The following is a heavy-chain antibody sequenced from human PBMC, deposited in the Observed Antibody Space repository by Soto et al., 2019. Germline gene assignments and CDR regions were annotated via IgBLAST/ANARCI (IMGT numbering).Heavy chain of an antibody. D-gene: IGHD2-2*01. J-gene: IGHJ4*02. Sequence: GASVKVSCKASGYTFTSYGISWVRQAPGQGLEWMGWISAYNGNTNYAQKLQGRVTMTTDTSTSTAYMELRSLRSDDTAVYYCARDHCISTSCYLAKYYFDYWGQGTLVTVSS. CDR2: ISAYNGNT. CDR3: ARDHCISTSCYLAKYYFDY. V-gene: IGHV1-18*01. CDR1: GYTFTSYG.